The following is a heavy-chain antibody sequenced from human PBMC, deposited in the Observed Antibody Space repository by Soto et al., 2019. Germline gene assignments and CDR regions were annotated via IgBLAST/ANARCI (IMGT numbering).Heavy chain of an antibody. CDR3: ASHSIAAAGTQRYFVL. Sequence: SETLSLTCAVSGGSISSSNWWSWVRQPPGKGLEWIGEIYHSGSTNYNPSLNSRVTISVDKSKNQFSLKLSSVTAAATAVYYCASHSIAAAGTQRYFVLWGRGTLVTVSS. CDR1: GGSISSSNW. V-gene: IGHV4-4*02. D-gene: IGHD6-13*01. J-gene: IGHJ2*01. CDR2: IYHSGST.